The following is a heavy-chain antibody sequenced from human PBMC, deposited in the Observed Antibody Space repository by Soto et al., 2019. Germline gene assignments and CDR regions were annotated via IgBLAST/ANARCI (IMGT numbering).Heavy chain of an antibody. J-gene: IGHJ6*02. CDR2: IKQDGSEK. Sequence: GGSLRLSCAASGFTLSSYWMNWVRQAPGKGLEWVANIKQDGSEKYYVDSVKGRFFISRDNAKNSLYLQLNSLRAEDTAVYYCARDADASGWYHYGMDVWGQGXLVTVYS. CDR1: GFTLSSYW. CDR3: ARDADASGWYHYGMDV. D-gene: IGHD6-19*01. V-gene: IGHV3-7*01.